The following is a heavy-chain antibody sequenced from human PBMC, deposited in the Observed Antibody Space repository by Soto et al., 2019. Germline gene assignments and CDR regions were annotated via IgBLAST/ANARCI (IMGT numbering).Heavy chain of an antibody. Sequence: GGSLRLSCAASGFTFSSYAMSWVRQAPGKGLEWVSAISGSGGSTYYADSVKGRFTISRDNSKNTLYLQMNSLRAEDTAVYYCAKAVYYDILTGYYRGPAHGMDVWGQGTTVTVSS. D-gene: IGHD3-9*01. V-gene: IGHV3-23*01. J-gene: IGHJ6*02. CDR1: GFTFSSYA. CDR3: AKAVYYDILTGYYRGPAHGMDV. CDR2: ISGSGGST.